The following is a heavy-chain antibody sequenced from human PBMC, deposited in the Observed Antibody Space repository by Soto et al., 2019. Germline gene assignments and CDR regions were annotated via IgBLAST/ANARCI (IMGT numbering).Heavy chain of an antibody. CDR1: GGPFSSYA. CDR3: ARSGDYTIYYYYGMDV. Sequence: SVKVACKAAGGPFSSYAIIWVRRATGQGLEWMGGIIPIFGTANYAQKFQGRVTITADESTSTAYMELSSLRSEDTAVYYCARSGDYTIYYYYGMDVWGQGTTVTVSS. J-gene: IGHJ6*02. V-gene: IGHV1-69*01. CDR2: IIPIFGTA. D-gene: IGHD4-17*01.